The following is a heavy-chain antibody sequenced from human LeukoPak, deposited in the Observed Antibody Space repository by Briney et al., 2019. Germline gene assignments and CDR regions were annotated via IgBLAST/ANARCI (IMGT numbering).Heavy chain of an antibody. CDR1: GYTFTSYG. V-gene: IGHV1-18*01. CDR2: ISAYNGNT. CDR3: ARGSIAAATTPFDY. Sequence: ASVKVSFKASGYTFTSYGISWVRQAPGQGLEWMGWISAYNGNTNYAQKLQGRVTMTTDTSTSTAYMELRSLRSEDTAVYYCARGSIAAATTPFDYWGQGTLVTVSS. J-gene: IGHJ4*02. D-gene: IGHD6-13*01.